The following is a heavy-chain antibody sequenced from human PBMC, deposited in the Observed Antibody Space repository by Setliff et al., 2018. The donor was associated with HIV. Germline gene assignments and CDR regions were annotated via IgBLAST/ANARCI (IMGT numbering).Heavy chain of an antibody. CDR2: IHTSWST. D-gene: IGHD2-2*01. CDR1: GDSISGYY. V-gene: IGHV4-59*10. J-gene: IGHJ3*02. CDR3: ARYRIEVLVDGPHDVFDI. Sequence: PSETLSLTCTVSGDSISGYYWSWIRQPAGRGLEWTGRIHTSWSTNYNPSLKSRVTMSVDMSKNQFSLKLTSVSAADTAVYYCARYRIEVLVDGPHDVFDIWGRGTMVTVTS.